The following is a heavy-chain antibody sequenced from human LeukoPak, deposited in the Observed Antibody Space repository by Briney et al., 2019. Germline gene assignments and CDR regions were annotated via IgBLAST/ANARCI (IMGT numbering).Heavy chain of an antibody. J-gene: IGHJ4*02. V-gene: IGHV1-2*02. CDR1: GYSFTGHY. D-gene: IGHD2-2*01. Sequence: GASVKVSCKASGYSFTGHYMRWVRQAPGQGLEWMGWIKPDSGGTSYAQKFQGRVTMTRDTSISTAYLELSGLRSDDAAVYYCATVVGGVTCDYWGQGTLVTVSS. CDR3: ATVVGGVTCDY. CDR2: IKPDSGGT.